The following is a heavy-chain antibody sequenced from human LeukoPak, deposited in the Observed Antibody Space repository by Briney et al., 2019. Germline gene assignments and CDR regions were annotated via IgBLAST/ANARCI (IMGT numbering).Heavy chain of an antibody. D-gene: IGHD4-17*01. CDR3: ARDYGDYVFRVGFDY. CDR2: INPNSGGT. CDR1: GYTCTGYY. J-gene: IGHJ4*02. V-gene: IGHV1-2*02. Sequence: ASVKVSCKASGYTCTGYYMHWVRQAPGQGLEWMGWINPNSGGTNYAQKFQGRVTMTRDTSISTAYMELSRLRSDDTAVYYCARDYGDYVFRVGFDYWGQGTLVTVSS.